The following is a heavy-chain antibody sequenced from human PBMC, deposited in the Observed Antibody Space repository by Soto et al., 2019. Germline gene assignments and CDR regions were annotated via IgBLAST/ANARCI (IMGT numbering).Heavy chain of an antibody. D-gene: IGHD4-17*01. J-gene: IGHJ6*02. CDR1: GGSISSGGYY. V-gene: IGHV4-31*03. Sequence: QVQLQESGPGLVKPSQTLSLTCTVSGGSISSGGYYWSWIRQHPGKGLEWIGYIYYSGSTYYNPSLKSRVTISVDTSKNQFSLKLSSVTAADTAVYYCARAALDYGDYYYGMDVWGQGTTLTVSS. CDR2: IYYSGST. CDR3: ARAALDYGDYYYGMDV.